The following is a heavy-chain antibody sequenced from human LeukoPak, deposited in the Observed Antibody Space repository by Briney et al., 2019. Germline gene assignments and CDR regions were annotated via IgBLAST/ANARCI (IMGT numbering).Heavy chain of an antibody. J-gene: IGHJ4*02. CDR3: ARVRDYLFDY. Sequence: ASVKVSCKASGYTFTSHGISWVRQAPGQGLEWMGWIRPSTGDTDCALKFQGRVTLTTDTSTSTAYMELRSLRSDDTAVYYCARVRDYLFDYWGQGTLVTVSS. D-gene: IGHD2/OR15-2a*01. CDR1: GYTFTSHG. V-gene: IGHV1-18*01. CDR2: IRPSTGDT.